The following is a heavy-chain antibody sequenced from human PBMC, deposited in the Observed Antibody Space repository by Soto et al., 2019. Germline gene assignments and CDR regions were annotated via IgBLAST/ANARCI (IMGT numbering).Heavy chain of an antibody. CDR1: GGSFSTYT. V-gene: IGHV1-69*02. Sequence: QVQLVQSGVEVKKPGSSVKVSCKASGGSFSTYTVFWVRQAPGQGLEWMGRIIPMFEIANYAQRFQGRVTFNADKSTGTVYMDMISLTSDDTAIYFCILGSGSAEVLHIWGQETLGTVSP. CDR3: ILGSGSAEVLHI. CDR2: IIPMFEIA. D-gene: IGHD6-25*01. J-gene: IGHJ3*02.